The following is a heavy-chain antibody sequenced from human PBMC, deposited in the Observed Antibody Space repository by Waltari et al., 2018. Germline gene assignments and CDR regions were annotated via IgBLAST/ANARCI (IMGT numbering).Heavy chain of an antibody. CDR3: ARVRPNFVVVPAASVWFDP. J-gene: IGHJ5*02. D-gene: IGHD2-2*01. CDR1: GGSFSGYY. Sequence: QVQLQQWGAGLLKPSETLSLTCAVYGGSFSGYYWSWTRQPPGKGLEWIGEINHSGSTNYNPSLKSRVTISVDTSKNQFSLKLSSVTAADTAVYYCARVRPNFVVVPAASVWFDPWGQGTLVTVSS. V-gene: IGHV4-34*01. CDR2: INHSGST.